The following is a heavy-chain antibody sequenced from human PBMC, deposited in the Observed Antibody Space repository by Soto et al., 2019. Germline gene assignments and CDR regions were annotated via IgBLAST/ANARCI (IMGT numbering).Heavy chain of an antibody. J-gene: IGHJ6*02. D-gene: IGHD3-10*01. Sequence: PGGSLRLSCAASGFTFSSYGMHWVRQAPGKGLEWVAVISYDGSNKYYADSVKGRFTISRDNSKNTLYLQMNSLRAEDTAVYYCAKARLWFGEISYYYYGMDVWGQGTTVTVSS. CDR2: ISYDGSNK. CDR1: GFTFSSYG. V-gene: IGHV3-30*18. CDR3: AKARLWFGEISYYYYGMDV.